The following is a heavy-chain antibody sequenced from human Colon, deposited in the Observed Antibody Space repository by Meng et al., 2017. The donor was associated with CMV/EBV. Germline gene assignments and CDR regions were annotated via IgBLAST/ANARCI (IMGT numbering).Heavy chain of an antibody. V-gene: IGHV3-30*02. J-gene: IGHJ4*02. CDR3: ARDKGVRTFDT. Sequence: QVQVVESGGGVVHHGEALRLVCAASGIPFSSSGMHWVRQDPGKGLEWVALIRHDGSNEYYAESVRGRFTISRDNSKDTVYLQMNSLRSEDTAVYYCARDKGVRTFDTWGQGILVTVSS. CDR2: IRHDGSNE. CDR1: GIPFSSSG. D-gene: IGHD2-21*01.